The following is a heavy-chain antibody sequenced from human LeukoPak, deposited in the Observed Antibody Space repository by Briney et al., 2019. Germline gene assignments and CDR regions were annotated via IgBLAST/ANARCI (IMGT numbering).Heavy chain of an antibody. CDR3: ARELQEAFDP. D-gene: IGHD4-11*01. V-gene: IGHV3-21*01. Sequence: PGGSLRLSCAASGFTFSSYSMNWVRQAPGKGLEWVSSIGSSSSYIYYADSVKGRFTISRDNAKNSLYLQMNSLRAEDTAVYYCARELQEAFDPWGQGTLVTVSS. CDR2: IGSSSSYI. J-gene: IGHJ5*02. CDR1: GFTFSSYS.